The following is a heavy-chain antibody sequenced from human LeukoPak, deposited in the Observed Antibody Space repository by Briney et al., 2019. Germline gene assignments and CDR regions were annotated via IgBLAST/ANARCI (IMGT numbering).Heavy chain of an antibody. D-gene: IGHD2-2*01. J-gene: IGHJ6*02. V-gene: IGHV3-9*01. CDR3: AKDMANQLLYDYGMDV. CDR2: ISWNSGSI. CDR1: GFTFDDYA. Sequence: GRSLRLSGAASGFTFDDYAMHWVRQAPGTGLEWVSGISWNSGSIGYADSVKGRFTISRDNAKNSLYLQMNSLRAEDTALYYCAKDMANQLLYDYGMDVWAKGPRSPSP.